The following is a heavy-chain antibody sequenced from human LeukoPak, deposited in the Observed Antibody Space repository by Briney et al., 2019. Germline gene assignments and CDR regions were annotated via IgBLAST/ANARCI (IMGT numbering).Heavy chain of an antibody. CDR1: GYTFTSYG. J-gene: IGHJ4*02. CDR2: ISAYNGNT. V-gene: IGHV1-18*01. Sequence: ASVKVSCKASGYTFTSYGISWVRQAPGQGLEWMGWISAYNGNTNYAQKLQGRVTMTTDTSTSTAYMELRSLRSDDTAVYYCAREDYYDSSGNVGRFDYWGQGTLVTVSS. CDR3: AREDYYDSSGNVGRFDY. D-gene: IGHD3-22*01.